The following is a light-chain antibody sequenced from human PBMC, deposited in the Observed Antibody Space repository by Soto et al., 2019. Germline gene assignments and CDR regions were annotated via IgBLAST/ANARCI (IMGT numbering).Light chain of an antibody. V-gene: IGLV2-11*01. J-gene: IGLJ3*02. CDR1: SSNVGGYNF. CDR2: DVT. CDR3: CSYAGTYTWV. Sequence: QSALTQPRSVSGSPGPSVTISCTGTSSNVGGYNFVSWYQQHPGKAPKLIIYDVTKRPSGVPDRFSGSKSYNTASLTISGVQAEDEADYHCCSYAGTYTWVFGGGTKLTVL.